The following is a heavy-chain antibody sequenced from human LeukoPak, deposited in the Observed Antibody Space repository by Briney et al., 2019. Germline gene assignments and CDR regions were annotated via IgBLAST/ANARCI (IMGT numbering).Heavy chain of an antibody. CDR3: ARDTRGYCSSTSCYGHYYYYYYMDV. CDR2: IKQDGSEK. J-gene: IGHJ6*03. Sequence: PGGSLRLSCAASGFTFSSYWMSWVRQAPGKGLEWVANIKQDGSEKYYVDSVKGRFTISRDNAKNSLYLQMNSLRAEDTAVYYCARDTRGYCSSTSCYGHYYYYYYMDVWGKGTTVTVSS. D-gene: IGHD2-2*01. CDR1: GFTFSSYW. V-gene: IGHV3-7*01.